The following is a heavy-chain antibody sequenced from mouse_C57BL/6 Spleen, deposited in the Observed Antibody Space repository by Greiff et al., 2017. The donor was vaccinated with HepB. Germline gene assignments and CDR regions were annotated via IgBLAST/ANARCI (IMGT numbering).Heavy chain of an antibody. Sequence: QVQLQQSGPELVKPGASVKISCKASGYAFSSSWMNWVKQRPGKGLEWIGRIYPGDGDTNYNGKFKGKATLTADKSSSTAYMQLSSLTSEDSAVYFCARSDDGYWGFAYWGQGTLVTVSA. V-gene: IGHV1-82*01. CDR3: ARSDDGYWGFAY. D-gene: IGHD2-3*01. CDR2: IYPGDGDT. CDR1: GYAFSSSW. J-gene: IGHJ3*01.